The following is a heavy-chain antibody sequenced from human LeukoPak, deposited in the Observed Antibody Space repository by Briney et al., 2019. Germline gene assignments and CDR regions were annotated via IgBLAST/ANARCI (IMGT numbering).Heavy chain of an antibody. J-gene: IGHJ4*02. D-gene: IGHD5-24*01. Sequence: RASETLSLTCAVYGGSFSGYYWSWIRQPPGKGLEWIGEINHSGSTNYNPSLKSRVTISVDTSKNHFSLKLSSVTAADTAVYYCARVREWRWLQGGYFDYWGQGTLVTVSS. V-gene: IGHV4-34*01. CDR3: ARVREWRWLQGGYFDY. CDR2: INHSGST. CDR1: GGSFSGYY.